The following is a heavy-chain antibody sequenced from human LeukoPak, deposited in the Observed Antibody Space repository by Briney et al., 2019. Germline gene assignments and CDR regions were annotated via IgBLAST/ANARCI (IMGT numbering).Heavy chain of an antibody. Sequence: GGSLRLSCAASGFTFSSYEMNWVRQAPGKGLEWVSYISSSGSTIYYADSVKGRFTISRDNAKNSLYLQMNSLRAEDTAVYYCVREIRRRAYFDYWGQGTLVTVSS. D-gene: IGHD4-17*01. CDR1: GFTFSSYE. J-gene: IGHJ4*02. CDR3: VREIRRRAYFDY. CDR2: ISSSGSTI. V-gene: IGHV3-48*03.